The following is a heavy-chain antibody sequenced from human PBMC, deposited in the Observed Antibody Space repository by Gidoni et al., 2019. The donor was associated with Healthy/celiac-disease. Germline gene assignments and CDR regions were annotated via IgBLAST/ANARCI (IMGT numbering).Heavy chain of an antibody. D-gene: IGHD5-12*01. Sequence: QVQLVQSGAEVKKPGASVKVSCKASGYTFTGYYMHWVRQAPGQGLEWMGWINPNSGGTNYAQKFQGRVTMTRDTSISTAYMELSRLRSDDTAVYYCARVRDVDSRIIDAFDIWGQGTMVTVSS. CDR3: ARVRDVDSRIIDAFDI. V-gene: IGHV1-2*02. J-gene: IGHJ3*02. CDR2: INPNSGGT. CDR1: GYTFTGYY.